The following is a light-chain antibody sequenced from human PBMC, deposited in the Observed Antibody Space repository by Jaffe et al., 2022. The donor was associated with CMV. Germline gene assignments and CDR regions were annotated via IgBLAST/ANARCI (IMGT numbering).Light chain of an antibody. Sequence: EIVLTQSPATLSLSPGETATLSCRASQSVSFYLAWYQQKPGQAPRLLIYDASNRATGIPARFSGSGSGTDFTLTISSLAPEDFAVYYCQQRDSWPPTFGPGTKVDIK. CDR1: QSVSFY. J-gene: IGKJ3*01. CDR2: DAS. CDR3: QQRDSWPPT. V-gene: IGKV3-11*01.